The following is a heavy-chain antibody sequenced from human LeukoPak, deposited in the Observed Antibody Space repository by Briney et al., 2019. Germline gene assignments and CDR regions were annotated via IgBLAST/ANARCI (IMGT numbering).Heavy chain of an antibody. CDR3: ARTWGVEMATISTIDY. Sequence: ASVKVSCKASGCTFTGYFMHWVRQAPGQGLEWLGWINPNSGVTNYAQKFQGRVTMARDTSISTAYMELSRLRSDDTAVYYCARTWGVEMATISTIDYWGQGTLVTVSS. CDR2: INPNSGVT. V-gene: IGHV1-2*02. J-gene: IGHJ4*02. D-gene: IGHD5-24*01. CDR1: GCTFTGYF.